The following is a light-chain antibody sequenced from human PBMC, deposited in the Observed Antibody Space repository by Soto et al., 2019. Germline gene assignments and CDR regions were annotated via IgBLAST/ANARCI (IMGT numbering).Light chain of an antibody. CDR1: QSVTSSY. Sequence: EIVLTQSPGTLSLSPGERATLSCRASQSVTSSYLAWYQQKPGQAPRLLIYGASSSATGIPDRFSGSGSGTDFTLTISRLEPEDFAVYYCQLYGSSRLYTFGQGTKLEIK. CDR3: QLYGSSRLYT. CDR2: GAS. V-gene: IGKV3-20*01. J-gene: IGKJ2*01.